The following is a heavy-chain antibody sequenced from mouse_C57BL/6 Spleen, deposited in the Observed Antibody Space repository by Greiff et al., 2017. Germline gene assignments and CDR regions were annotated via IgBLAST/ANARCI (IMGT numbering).Heavy chain of an antibody. D-gene: IGHD2-2*01. CDR2: IDPSDSYT. J-gene: IGHJ4*01. CDR3: ARRGGYDDYYAMDY. CDR1: GYTFTSYW. Sequence: VKLQQPGAELVMPGASVKLSCKASGYTFTSYWMHWVKQRPGQGLEWIGEIDPSDSYTNYNQKFKGKSTLTVDKSSSTAYMQLSSLTSEDSAVYYCARRGGYDDYYAMDYWGQGTSVTVFS. V-gene: IGHV1-69*01.